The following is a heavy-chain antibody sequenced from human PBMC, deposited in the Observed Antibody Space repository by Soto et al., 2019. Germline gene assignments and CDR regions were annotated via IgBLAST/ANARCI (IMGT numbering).Heavy chain of an antibody. V-gene: IGHV5-51*01. CDR3: ARLTFGTILTDHYFDY. CDR2: IYPGDSDT. J-gene: IGHJ4*02. Sequence: GESLKISCKGSGYSFTSYWIGWVRQMPGKGLEWMGIIYPGDSDTRYSPSFQGQVTISADKSISTAYLQWSSLKAPDTAMYYCARLTFGTILTDHYFDYWGQGTLVTVSS. D-gene: IGHD3-10*01. CDR1: GYSFTSYW.